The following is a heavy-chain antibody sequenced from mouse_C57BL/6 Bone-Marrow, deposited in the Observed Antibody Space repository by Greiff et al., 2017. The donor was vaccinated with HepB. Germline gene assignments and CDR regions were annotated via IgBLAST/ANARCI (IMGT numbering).Heavy chain of an antibody. CDR1: GYAFSSSW. CDR2: IYPGDGDT. CDR3: ARGLRPFAY. D-gene: IGHD2-2*01. V-gene: IGHV1-82*01. J-gene: IGHJ3*01. Sequence: VKLMESGPELVKPGASVKISCKASGYAFSSSWMNWVKQRPGKGLEWIGRIYPGDGDTNYNGKFKGKATLTADKSSSTAYMQLSSLTSEDSAVYFCARGLRPFAYWGQGTLVTVSA.